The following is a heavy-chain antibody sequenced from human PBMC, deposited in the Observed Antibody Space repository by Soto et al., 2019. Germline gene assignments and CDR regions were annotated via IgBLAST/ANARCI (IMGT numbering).Heavy chain of an antibody. J-gene: IGHJ4*02. CDR3: ARVVDYGDYFDY. CDR1: GGSISSYY. D-gene: IGHD4-17*01. CDR2: IYYSGST. V-gene: IGHV4-59*12. Sequence: SETLSLTCTVSGGSISSYYWSWIRQPPGKGLEWIGYIYYSGSTYYNPSLKSRVTISVDTSKNQFPLKLSSVTAADTAVYYCARVVDYGDYFDYWGQGTLVTVSS.